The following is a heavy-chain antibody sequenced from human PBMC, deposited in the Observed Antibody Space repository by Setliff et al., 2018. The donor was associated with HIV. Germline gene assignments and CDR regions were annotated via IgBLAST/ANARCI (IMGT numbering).Heavy chain of an antibody. CDR3: ARGAYYGSGSYYDSRY. D-gene: IGHD3-10*01. CDR1: GYTFTTYG. V-gene: IGHV1-8*02. CDR2: MNPNSGNT. Sequence: ASVKVSCKPSGYTFTTYGINWVRQATGQGLEWMGWMNPNSGNTGYAQKFQGRVTMTRTTSISTAYMELSSLSSEDTAVYYCARGAYYGSGSYYDSRYWGQGTLVTVSP. J-gene: IGHJ4*02.